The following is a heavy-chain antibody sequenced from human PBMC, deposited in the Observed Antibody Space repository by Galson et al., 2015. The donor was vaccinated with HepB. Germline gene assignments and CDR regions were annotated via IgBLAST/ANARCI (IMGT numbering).Heavy chain of an antibody. CDR1: GFTFSSYG. CDR2: ISYDGSNK. J-gene: IGHJ6*02. Sequence: SLRLSCAASGFTFSSYGMHWVRQAPGKGLEWVAVISYDGSNKYYADSVKGRFTISRDNSKNTLYLQMNSLRAEDTAVYYCAKDTIVVEKYYYGMDVWGQGTMVTVSS. CDR3: AKDTIVVEKYYYGMDV. V-gene: IGHV3-30*18. D-gene: IGHD2-2*01.